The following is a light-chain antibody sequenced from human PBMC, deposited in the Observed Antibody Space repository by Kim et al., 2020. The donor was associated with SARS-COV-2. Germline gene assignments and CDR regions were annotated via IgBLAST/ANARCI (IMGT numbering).Light chain of an antibody. Sequence: SASVGDRVTITCRASQSISSHLAWYQQKPGRAPKLLIYKASTLESGVPSRFSGSGSGTEFTLSISSLQPDDFATFYCQQYDNSPWTFGRGTKLEIK. CDR2: KAS. J-gene: IGKJ1*01. V-gene: IGKV1-5*03. CDR1: QSISSH. CDR3: QQYDNSPWT.